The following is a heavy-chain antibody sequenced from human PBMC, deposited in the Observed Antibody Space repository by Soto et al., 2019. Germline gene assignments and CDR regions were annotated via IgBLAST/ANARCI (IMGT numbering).Heavy chain of an antibody. D-gene: IGHD1-1*01. CDR2: IWYDGSNK. CDR3: AAEEPLNY. J-gene: IGHJ4*02. V-gene: IGHV3-33*01. CDR1: GFTFSNYG. Sequence: QMQLVESGGGVVQPGRSLRLSCAASGFTFSNYGMHWVRQAPGKGLEWVAIIWYDGSNKYYADSVKGRFTISRDNSKNTVYLQMNSLRAEDTAMYFCAAEEPLNYRGQGTLVTVSS.